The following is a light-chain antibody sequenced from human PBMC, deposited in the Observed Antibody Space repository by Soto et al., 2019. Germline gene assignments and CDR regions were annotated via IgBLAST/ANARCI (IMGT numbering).Light chain of an antibody. CDR1: QSVGSS. CDR3: QQYGSSGT. V-gene: IGKV3-20*01. Sequence: EIVMTQSPATLSVSPGERATLSCRASQSVGSSLAWYQQKPGQAPRLLIYDASNRATGIPDRFSGSGSGTDFTLTISRLEPEDFAVYYCQQYGSSGTFGQGTKVDIK. J-gene: IGKJ1*01. CDR2: DAS.